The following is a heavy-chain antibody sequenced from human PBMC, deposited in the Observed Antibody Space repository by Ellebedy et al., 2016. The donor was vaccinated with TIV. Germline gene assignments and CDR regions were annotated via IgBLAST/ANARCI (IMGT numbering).Heavy chain of an antibody. V-gene: IGHV5-51*01. CDR3: SRRRKYGDYYFDF. D-gene: IGHD4-17*01. CDR1: GYTFTTYS. J-gene: IGHJ4*02. Sequence: GESLKISCKVSGYTFTTYSIAWVRQMPGKGLEWMGIIDPVDSETRYSPSFRVPVTFSVDKSINTVYLQWTKLRASDTAMYFWSRRRKYGDYYFDFWGQGTQVTVSS. CDR2: IDPVDSET.